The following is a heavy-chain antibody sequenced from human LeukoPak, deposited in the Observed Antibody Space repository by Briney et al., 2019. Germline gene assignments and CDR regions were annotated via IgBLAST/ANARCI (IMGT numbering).Heavy chain of an antibody. Sequence: QTGGSLRLSCAASGFTFSSYWMHWVRQATGKGLVWVSRIKSDSSITTYADSVKGRFTISRDNAKNTLHLQMNSLRAEDTAVYYCARGGTSYSGKLDYWGLGTLVTVSS. D-gene: IGHD1-26*01. CDR2: IKSDSSIT. CDR3: ARGGTSYSGKLDY. CDR1: GFTFSSYW. V-gene: IGHV3-74*01. J-gene: IGHJ4*02.